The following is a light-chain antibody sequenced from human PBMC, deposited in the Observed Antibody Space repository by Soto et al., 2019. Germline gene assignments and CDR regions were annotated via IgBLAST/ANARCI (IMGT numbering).Light chain of an antibody. V-gene: IGLV2-14*01. J-gene: IGLJ1*01. CDR3: SSYTSTNTRYV. Sequence: QSALTQPASVSGSPGQSITISCTGTSSDVGAYNYVSWYQQYPGKAPKLMIYDVSNRPSGVSNRFSGSKSGNTASLTISGLQAEDEADYYCSSYTSTNTRYVFGSGTKLTVL. CDR1: SSDVGAYNY. CDR2: DVS.